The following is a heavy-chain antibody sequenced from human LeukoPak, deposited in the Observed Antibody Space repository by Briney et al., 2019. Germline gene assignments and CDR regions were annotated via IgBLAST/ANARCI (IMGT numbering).Heavy chain of an antibody. V-gene: IGHV4-59*12. J-gene: IGHJ4*02. D-gene: IGHD3-22*01. CDR2: IYYSGST. CDR1: GGSISSYY. Sequence: SETLSLTCTVSGGSISSYYWSWIRQPPGKGLEWIGYIYYSGSTNYNPSLKSRVTISVDTSKNQFSLKLSSVTAADTAVYYCARVTYYYDSSGYYQGESYYFDYWGQGTLVTVSS. CDR3: ARVTYYYDSSGYYQGESYYFDY.